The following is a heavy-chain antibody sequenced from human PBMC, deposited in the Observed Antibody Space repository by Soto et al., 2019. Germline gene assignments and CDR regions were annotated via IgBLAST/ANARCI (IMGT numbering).Heavy chain of an antibody. J-gene: IGHJ3*02. Sequence: PSETLSLTCAVSGYSIRSGYFWGWIRQPPGKGLEWIGSMYHSGITYYNLSLKSRVTISVDTSKNQLSLKLSSATAADTSIYYCARFSGNAFDIWGHGTMVTVSS. CDR1: GYSIRSGYF. V-gene: IGHV4-38-2*01. CDR2: MYHSGIT. CDR3: ARFSGNAFDI.